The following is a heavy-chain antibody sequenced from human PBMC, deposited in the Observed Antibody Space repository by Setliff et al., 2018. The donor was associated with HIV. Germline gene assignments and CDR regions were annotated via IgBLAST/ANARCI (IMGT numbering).Heavy chain of an antibody. V-gene: IGHV3-72*01. CDR1: GFTLSDYY. J-gene: IGHJ4*02. CDR3: VRAAAGLDI. Sequence: LRLSCAASGFTLSDYYMDWVRQAPGRGLEWVGRTRNKANGYITEYGASVQGRFTISRDNSKDSLSLQMNNLKAEDTAVYYCVRAAAGLDIWSQGIRVTVSS. CDR2: TRNKANGYIT.